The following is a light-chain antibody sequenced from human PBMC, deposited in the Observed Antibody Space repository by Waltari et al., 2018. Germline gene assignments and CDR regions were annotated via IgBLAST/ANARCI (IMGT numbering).Light chain of an antibody. CDR2: EDN. Sequence: QSALTQPASVSGSPGQSITISCTGASIDVGSYNLVSWYQQHPDKAPKLMIYEDNMRPSGVSTRFSGSKSGNTASLTISGLQAEDEADYYCCSYAGSGTTWVFGGGTKLTVL. J-gene: IGLJ3*02. V-gene: IGLV2-23*01. CDR3: CSYAGSGTTWV. CDR1: SIDVGSYNL.